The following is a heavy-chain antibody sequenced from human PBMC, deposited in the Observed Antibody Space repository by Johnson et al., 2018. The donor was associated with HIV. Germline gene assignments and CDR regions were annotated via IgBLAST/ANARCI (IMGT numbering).Heavy chain of an antibody. J-gene: IGHJ3*02. CDR2: ISYDGSNK. Sequence: VQLVESGGGVVRPGRSLRLSCAASGFTFSNYPMHWVRQAPGKGLEWVAVISYDGSNKYFADSVKGRFTISRDNSKSTLYLQMNSLRAEDTAVYYCARRGNYLADAFDIWGQGTMVTVSS. D-gene: IGHD1-7*01. V-gene: IGHV3-30*04. CDR1: GFTFSNYP. CDR3: ARRGNYLADAFDI.